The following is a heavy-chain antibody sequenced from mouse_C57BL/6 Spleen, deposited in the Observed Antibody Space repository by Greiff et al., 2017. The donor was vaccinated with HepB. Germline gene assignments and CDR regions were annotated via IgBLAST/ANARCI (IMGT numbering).Heavy chain of an antibody. J-gene: IGHJ4*01. CDR3: ARGGLLLRQSLYDAMDY. Sequence: QVQLQQPGAELVKPGASVKMSCKASGYTFTSYWITWVKQRPGQGLEWIGDIYPGSGSTNYNEKFKSKATLTVDTSSSTAYMQLSSLTSEDSAVYYCARGGLLLRQSLYDAMDYWGQGTSVTVSS. CDR2: IYPGSGST. CDR1: GYTFTSYW. V-gene: IGHV1-55*01. D-gene: IGHD1-1*01.